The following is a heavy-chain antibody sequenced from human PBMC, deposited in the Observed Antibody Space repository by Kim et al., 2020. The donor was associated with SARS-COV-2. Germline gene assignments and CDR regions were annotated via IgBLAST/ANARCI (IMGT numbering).Heavy chain of an antibody. CDR3: ARRSRAASFDY. D-gene: IGHD2-15*01. Sequence: NYNPSLKSRVTISVDTSKNQFSLKLSSVTAADTAVYYCARRSRAASFDYWGQGTLVTVSS. J-gene: IGHJ4*02. V-gene: IGHV4-59*01.